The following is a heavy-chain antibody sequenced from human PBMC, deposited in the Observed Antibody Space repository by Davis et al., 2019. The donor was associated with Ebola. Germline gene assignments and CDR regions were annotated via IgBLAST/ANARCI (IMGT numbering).Heavy chain of an antibody. D-gene: IGHD6-19*01. CDR3: ARHYISGWLDY. CDR2: ISSDSAYI. V-gene: IGHV3-21*01. CDR1: GFTFSSLS. J-gene: IGHJ4*02. Sequence: PGGSLRLSCAASGFTFSSLSMNWVRQAPGKGLEWVSSISSDSAYIYYVDSLKGRFTISRDNAKNSLYLQMDSLRADDTAVYYCARHYISGWLDYWGQGTLVTVSS.